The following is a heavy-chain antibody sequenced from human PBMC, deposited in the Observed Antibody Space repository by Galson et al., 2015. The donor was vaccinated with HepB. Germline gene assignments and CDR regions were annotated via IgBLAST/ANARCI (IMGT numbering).Heavy chain of an antibody. CDR2: ISGSGGST. Sequence: SLRLSCAASGFTFSSYAMSWVRQAPGKGLEWVSAISGSGGSTYYADSVKGRFTISRDNSKNTLYLRMNSPRAEDTAVYYCAKDRWELLFGVQYFQHWGQGTLVTVSS. V-gene: IGHV3-23*01. CDR1: GFTFSSYA. CDR3: AKDRWELLFGVQYFQH. D-gene: IGHD1-26*01. J-gene: IGHJ1*01.